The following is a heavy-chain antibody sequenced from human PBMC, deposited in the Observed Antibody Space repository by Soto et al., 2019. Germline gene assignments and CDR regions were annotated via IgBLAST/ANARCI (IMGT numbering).Heavy chain of an antibody. D-gene: IGHD3-22*01. CDR2: INPSGGT. CDR3: ARHYYDSSGYYRSPLGL. CDR1: GASFGGFY. J-gene: IGHJ4*02. V-gene: IGHV4-34*01. Sequence: SETLSLTCAVYGASFGGFYWSWIRQTPGKGLEWIGEINPSGGTNYHSSLKSRVTISIDTSKNYFSLKLSSLTAADTAVYYCARHYYDSSGYYRSPLGLWGQGTPVTVSS.